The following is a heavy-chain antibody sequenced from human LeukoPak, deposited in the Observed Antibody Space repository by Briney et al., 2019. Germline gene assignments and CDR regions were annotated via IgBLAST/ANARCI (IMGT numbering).Heavy chain of an antibody. D-gene: IGHD3-22*01. Sequence: GGSLRLSCAASGLAFSDYYMSWIRQAPGKGLEWISYISSSGGTIYYADSVKGRFTISRDNGKNSLYLQMNSLRAEDTAVYYCASDSSAYCLFDYWGQGTLVTVSS. V-gene: IGHV3-11*01. J-gene: IGHJ4*02. CDR2: ISSSGGTI. CDR3: ASDSSAYCLFDY. CDR1: GLAFSDYY.